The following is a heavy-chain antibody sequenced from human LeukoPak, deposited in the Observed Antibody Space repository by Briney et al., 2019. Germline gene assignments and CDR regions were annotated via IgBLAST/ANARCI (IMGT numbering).Heavy chain of an antibody. V-gene: IGHV1-2*02. Sequence: ASVKVSCKASGYTFTGYYMHWVRQAPGQGLEWTGWINPNSGGAKYAQKFQGRVTMTRDTSISTAYMELSRLRSDDTAVYYCARVKPAANWGQGTLVTVSS. CDR2: INPNSGGA. CDR3: ARVKPAAN. J-gene: IGHJ4*02. D-gene: IGHD2-2*01. CDR1: GYTFTGYY.